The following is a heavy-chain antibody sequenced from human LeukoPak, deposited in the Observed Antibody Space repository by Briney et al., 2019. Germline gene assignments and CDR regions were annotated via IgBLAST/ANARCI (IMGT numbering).Heavy chain of an antibody. CDR1: GYSFVGYG. CDR3: ARAHHEYYDFWSGDSN. CDR2: FNPENGNT. J-gene: IGHJ4*02. D-gene: IGHD3-3*01. Sequence: GASVKVSCKASGYSFVGYGITWGRRAPGQGLEWMGWFNPENGNTNYAQKLQGRVTMTTDTSTSTAYMELRSLRSDDTAVYYCARAHHEYYDFWSGDSNWGQGTLVTVSS. V-gene: IGHV1-18*01.